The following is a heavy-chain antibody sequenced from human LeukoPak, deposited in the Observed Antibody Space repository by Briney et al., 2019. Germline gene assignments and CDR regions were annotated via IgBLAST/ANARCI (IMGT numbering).Heavy chain of an antibody. CDR3: ARDKEAAVDFWSGYYPL. CDR1: GFAFNSYW. CDR2: IKRDGSEK. D-gene: IGHD3-3*01. Sequence: GGSLRLSCAASGFAFNSYWMSWVRQAPGKGLEWVANIKRDGSEKYYGDSVKGRFTVSRDNAMNSLYLQMTSLRAEDTAVYYCARDKEAAVDFWSGYYPLWGQGTLVIVSS. J-gene: IGHJ4*02. V-gene: IGHV3-7*01.